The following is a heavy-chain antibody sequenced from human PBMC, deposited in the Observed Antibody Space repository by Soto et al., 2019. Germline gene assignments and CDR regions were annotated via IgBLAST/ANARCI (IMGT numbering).Heavy chain of an antibody. J-gene: IGHJ4*02. D-gene: IGHD1-26*01. V-gene: IGHV1-46*01. CDR3: ARAGAGGSYTPEPFDY. CDR1: GYTFTSYY. Sequence: ASVKVSCKASGYTFTSYYMHWVRQAPGQGLEWMGIINPSGGSTSYAQKFQGRVTMTRDTSTSTVYMELSSLRSEDTAVYYCARAGAGGSYTPEPFDYWGQGTLVTVSS. CDR2: INPSGGST.